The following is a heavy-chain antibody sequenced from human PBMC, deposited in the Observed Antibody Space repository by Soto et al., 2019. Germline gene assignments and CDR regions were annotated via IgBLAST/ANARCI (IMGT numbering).Heavy chain of an antibody. CDR3: ARGNDFGDYYFDY. Sequence: SETLSLTCTVSGGSISYYYWSWIRQPPGKGLEWIGYIYYSGSTNCNPSLKSRVTISVDTSKNQFSLKLSSVTAADTAVYYCARGNDFGDYYFDYWGQGTLVTVSS. J-gene: IGHJ4*02. CDR1: GGSISYYY. V-gene: IGHV4-59*01. D-gene: IGHD4-17*01. CDR2: IYYSGST.